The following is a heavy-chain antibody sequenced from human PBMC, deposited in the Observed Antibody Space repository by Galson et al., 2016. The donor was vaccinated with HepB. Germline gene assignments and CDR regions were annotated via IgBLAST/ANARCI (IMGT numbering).Heavy chain of an antibody. CDR1: GFTFDDYA. J-gene: IGHJ6*02. CDR2: ISWDGSST. V-gene: IGHV3-43*01. CDR3: AKDLRISGYEGHGMDV. D-gene: IGHD5-12*01. Sequence: SLRLSCAASGFTFDDYALHWVRQVPGKGLEWVSLISWDGSSTYYADSVKGRFTIARDNSKNSLYLQMNSLRSEDTAFYYCAKDLRISGYEGHGMDVWGQGTTVTVSS.